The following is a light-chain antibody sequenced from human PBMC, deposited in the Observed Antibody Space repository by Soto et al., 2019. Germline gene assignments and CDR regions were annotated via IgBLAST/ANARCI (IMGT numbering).Light chain of an antibody. Sequence: QSALTQPASVSGSPGQSITISCTGTSSDVGGYNYVSWYQQHPGKAPKLVIYDVSNRPSGFSNRFSCSMSGDTASLTTSGXXXXXXXXXYCSSYTSSSPLLHVFGTGTKLTVL. J-gene: IGLJ1*01. V-gene: IGLV2-14*01. CDR3: SSYTSSSPLLHV. CDR2: DVS. CDR1: SSDVGGYNY.